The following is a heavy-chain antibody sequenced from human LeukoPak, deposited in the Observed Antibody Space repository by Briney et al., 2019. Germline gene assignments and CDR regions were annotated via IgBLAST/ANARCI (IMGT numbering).Heavy chain of an antibody. J-gene: IGHJ4*02. D-gene: IGHD4-23*01. CDR1: GFTFSTYS. CDR3: ARAVGNHFDY. V-gene: IGHV3-48*01. CDR2: ISYSSSPI. Sequence: GGSLRLSCAASGFTFSTYSMKWVRQAPGKGLECVSYISYSSSPIYYADSVKGRFTISRDNAKNSLYLQVNSLRAEDTAVYYCARAVGNHFDYWGQGTLVTVSS.